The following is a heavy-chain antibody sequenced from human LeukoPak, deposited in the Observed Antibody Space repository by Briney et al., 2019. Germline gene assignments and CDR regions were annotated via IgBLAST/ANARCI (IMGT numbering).Heavy chain of an antibody. J-gene: IGHJ4*02. CDR2: ISHTGSTT. Sequence: AGGSLRLSCTASGFSFSGHWMHWARQLPGKGLVWVSRISHTGSTTSYADSVKGRFTVSRDNAKNTLYLQVNNLRAEDTAVYYCARGPNSNWSGLDFWGQGTLLTVSS. D-gene: IGHD6-6*01. CDR1: GFSFSGHW. CDR3: ARGPNSNWSGLDF. V-gene: IGHV3-74*01.